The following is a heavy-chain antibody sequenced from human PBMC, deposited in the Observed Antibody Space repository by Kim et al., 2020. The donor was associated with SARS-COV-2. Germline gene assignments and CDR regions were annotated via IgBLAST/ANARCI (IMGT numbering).Heavy chain of an antibody. D-gene: IGHD3-10*01. J-gene: IGHJ6*02. V-gene: IGHV4-34*01. CDR2: INHSGST. CDR3: ARGRHYYGSGSYYNYYYYGMDV. Sequence: SETLSLTCAVYGGSFSGYYWSWIRQPPGKGLEWIGEINHSGSTNYNPSLKSRVTISVDTSKNQFSLKLSSVTAADTAVYYCARGRHYYGSGSYYNYYYYGMDVWGQGTTVTVSS. CDR1: GGSFSGYY.